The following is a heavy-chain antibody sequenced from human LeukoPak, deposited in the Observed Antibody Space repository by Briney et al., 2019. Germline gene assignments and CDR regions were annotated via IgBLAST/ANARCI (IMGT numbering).Heavy chain of an antibody. CDR1: SGSISSGGYY. D-gene: IGHD2-21*01. V-gene: IGHV4-31*03. J-gene: IGHJ3*02. CDR3: ARAPTPYCGGDCYLKGAFDI. CDR2: IYYSGST. Sequence: SETLSLTCTVSSGSISSGGYYWSWIRQHPGKGLEWIGYIYYSGSTYYNPSLKSRVTISVDTSKNQFSLKLSSVTAADTAVYYCARAPTPYCGGDCYLKGAFDIWGQGTMVTVSS.